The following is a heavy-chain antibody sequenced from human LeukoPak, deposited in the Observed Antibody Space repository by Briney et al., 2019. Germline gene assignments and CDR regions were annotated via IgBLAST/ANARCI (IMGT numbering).Heavy chain of an antibody. D-gene: IGHD6-19*01. Sequence: HRASVRVSCKASGYTFTSYYMHWVRQAPGQGLEWMGGIIPIFGTANYAQKFQGRVTITADESTSTAYMELRSLRSDDTAVYYCARVLAVAHLMDVWGKGTTVTVSS. CDR1: GYTFTSYY. CDR2: IIPIFGTA. V-gene: IGHV1-69*13. CDR3: ARVLAVAHLMDV. J-gene: IGHJ6*03.